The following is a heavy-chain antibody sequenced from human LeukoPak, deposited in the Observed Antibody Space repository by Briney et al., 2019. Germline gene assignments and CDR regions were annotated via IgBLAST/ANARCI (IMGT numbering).Heavy chain of an antibody. CDR1: GYTFTSYA. V-gene: IGHV1-3*01. CDR3: ARGSSSDWPLEY. J-gene: IGHJ4*02. Sequence: GASVKVSCKASGYTFTSYAMHWVRQAPGQRLEWMGWINAYNGDTEYSQKLQGRVTITKDTSASTAYMDLSTLRSEDTAVYYCARGSSSDWPLEYWGRGILVTVSS. CDR2: INAYNGDT. D-gene: IGHD6-19*01.